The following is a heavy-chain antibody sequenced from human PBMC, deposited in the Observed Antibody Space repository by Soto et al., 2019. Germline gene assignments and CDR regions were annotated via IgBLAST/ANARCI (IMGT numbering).Heavy chain of an antibody. Sequence: EVQLVESGGGLVQPGGSLRLSCAASGFTFSNYWMYWVRQAPGKGLVWVSRVNNDGTDTTHADSVKGRFTISRDNAENTLYLQRNSLRAEDTAVYYCARGGLQHALDVWGQGSTVPVTS. V-gene: IGHV3-74*03. CDR3: ARGGLQHALDV. CDR1: GFTFSNYW. J-gene: IGHJ6*02. D-gene: IGHD6-13*01. CDR2: VNNDGTDT.